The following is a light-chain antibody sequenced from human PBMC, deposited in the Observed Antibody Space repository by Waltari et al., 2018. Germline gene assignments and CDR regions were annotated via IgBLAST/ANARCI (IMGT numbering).Light chain of an antibody. V-gene: IGLV2-11*01. CDR3: CSYAGSYTYL. CDR2: AVS. CDR1: SSSVGGYNY. J-gene: IGLJ2*01. Sequence: QSALTQPRSVSGSPGQSVPISCTGTSSSVGGYNYVSWYQQHPGKAPKLMIYAVSKRPSGVPDRFSGSKSGNTASLTISGLQAEDEADYYCCSYAGSYTYLFGGGTKLTVL.